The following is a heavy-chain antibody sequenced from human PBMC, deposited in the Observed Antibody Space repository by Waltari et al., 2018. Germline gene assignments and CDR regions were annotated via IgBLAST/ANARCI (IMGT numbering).Heavy chain of an antibody. Sequence: QVQLQQWGAGLLSPSETLSLTCAVYGGSFSGYYWTWIRQPPGKGLEWIGEINHSGSTNYNPSLKSRVTISIDTPRNQFSLKLSSGTAADTAVYYCARGRGYSVVVRGVDTGFCWFDPWGQGTLVTVSS. V-gene: IGHV4-34*01. CDR3: ARGRGYSVVVRGVDTGFCWFDP. D-gene: IGHD3-10*01. CDR2: INHSGST. J-gene: IGHJ5*02. CDR1: GGSFSGYY.